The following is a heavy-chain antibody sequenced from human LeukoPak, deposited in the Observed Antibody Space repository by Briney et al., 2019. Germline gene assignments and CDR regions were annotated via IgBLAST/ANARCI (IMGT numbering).Heavy chain of an antibody. CDR2: MAQDGSRE. CDR3: ATSSGWIIGN. J-gene: IGHJ4*02. V-gene: IGHV3-7*01. D-gene: IGHD5-12*01. Sequence: GGSLRLSCAASEINLSGHWMHWVRQAPGKGLEWLATMAQDGSRESYVDSVRGRFTISRDAAKDLLYLQMNNLRAEDTAMYYCATSSGWIIGNWGQGILVTVSS. CDR1: EINLSGHW.